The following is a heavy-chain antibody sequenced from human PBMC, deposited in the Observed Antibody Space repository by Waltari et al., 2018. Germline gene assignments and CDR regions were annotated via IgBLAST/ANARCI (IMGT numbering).Heavy chain of an antibody. Sequence: QVQLQESGPGLVKPSETLSLTCTVSGGSISRHYWRWLRPPPGKGLEWIGYIYYSGSTNYNPSLKSRVTISVDTSKNQFSLKLSSVTAADTAVYYCARDGVIAAARGDYGMDVWGQGTTVTVSS. D-gene: IGHD6-13*01. J-gene: IGHJ6*02. CDR1: GGSISRHY. CDR2: IYYSGST. V-gene: IGHV4-59*11. CDR3: ARDGVIAAARGDYGMDV.